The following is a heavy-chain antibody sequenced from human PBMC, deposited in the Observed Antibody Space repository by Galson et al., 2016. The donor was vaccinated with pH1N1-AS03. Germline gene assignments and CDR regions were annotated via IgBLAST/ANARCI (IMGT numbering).Heavy chain of an antibody. Sequence: LRLSCAASGFPFSTYGVHWVRQAPGKGLEWVAVISYDGNNKYYADSVKGRFTISRDNSNNRLYLQMNSLRSEDTAVYYCARDAPPPGDSDSSGIFDHWGQGTLVTVSS. J-gene: IGHJ4*02. D-gene: IGHD3-22*01. CDR1: GFPFSTYG. V-gene: IGHV3-30*03. CDR2: ISYDGNNK. CDR3: ARDAPPPGDSDSSGIFDH.